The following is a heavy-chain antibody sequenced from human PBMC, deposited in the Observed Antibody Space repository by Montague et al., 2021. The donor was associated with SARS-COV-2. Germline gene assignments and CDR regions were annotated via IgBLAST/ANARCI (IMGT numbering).Heavy chain of an antibody. CDR3: ARWGLRVATTETDYYFGMDV. CDR2: ISLKRNT. J-gene: IGHJ6*02. Sequence: SETLSLTCARLGSWNSGADRKSTRLNPRHQKNSYAVISLKRNTNYNPSLKSRVTISVGTSKSQFSLKLSSVTAADTAVYYCARWGLRVATTETDYYFGMDVWGQGTTVTVSS. CDR1: GSWNSGAD. D-gene: IGHD5-12*01. V-gene: IGHV4-34*01.